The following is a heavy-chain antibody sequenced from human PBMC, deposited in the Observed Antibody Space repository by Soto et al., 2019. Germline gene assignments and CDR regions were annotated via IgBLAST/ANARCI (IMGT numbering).Heavy chain of an antibody. V-gene: IGHV3-23*01. J-gene: IGHJ4*02. CDR1: VFPFGANA. Sequence: GGSLRLSSVVSVFPFGANAMSWVRQAPGKGLEWVSCLSNTSRRTSYADSVKGRFNISRDNSENTVYLQMNSLRVEDTAVYYCATEMGATQGPFDNWGQGTLVTVSS. CDR3: ATEMGATQGPFDN. CDR2: LSNTSRRT. D-gene: IGHD1-26*01.